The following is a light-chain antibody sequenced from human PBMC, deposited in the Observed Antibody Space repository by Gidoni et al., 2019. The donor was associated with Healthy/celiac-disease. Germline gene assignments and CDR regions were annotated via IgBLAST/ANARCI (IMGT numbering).Light chain of an antibody. V-gene: IGKV3-15*01. J-gene: IGKJ1*01. CDR3: QQYNNCPRT. CDR1: QSVSSN. CDR2: GAS. Sequence: EIVMTQSPATLSVSPGERATLSCRASQSVSSNLAWYQQKPRQAPRLLIYGASTRATGIPARFSGSRSGTEFTLTISSLQSEDFAVYYCQQYNNCPRTFGQXTKVEIK.